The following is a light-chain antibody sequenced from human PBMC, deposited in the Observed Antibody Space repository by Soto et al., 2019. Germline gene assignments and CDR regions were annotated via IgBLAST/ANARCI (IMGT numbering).Light chain of an antibody. CDR1: SSNIGNNY. CDR3: GTWDSSLSAGE. V-gene: IGLV1-51*01. CDR2: DND. Sequence: QSVLTQPPSVSAAPGQKVTISCSGSSSNIGNNYVSWYQQLPGTAPKLLIYDNDQRPSGIPDRFSGSKSGTSATLAITGLQTGDEADYYCGTWDSSLSAGEFGGGTKVTVL. J-gene: IGLJ2*01.